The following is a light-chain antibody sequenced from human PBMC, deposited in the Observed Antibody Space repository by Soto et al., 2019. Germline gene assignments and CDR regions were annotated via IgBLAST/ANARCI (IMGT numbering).Light chain of an antibody. CDR3: SSLTTTDAVI. CDR2: QLS. J-gene: IGLJ2*01. V-gene: IGLV2-14*01. Sequence: QSALAQPASVSGSPGQSITISCTATTIDVGDYKSVSWYQHHPDKAPQLIIYQLSNRFPGVSDRFSGSKSGNTASLIISGLQGEDEADYYCSSLTTTDAVIFGTGTKLTVL. CDR1: TIDVGDYKS.